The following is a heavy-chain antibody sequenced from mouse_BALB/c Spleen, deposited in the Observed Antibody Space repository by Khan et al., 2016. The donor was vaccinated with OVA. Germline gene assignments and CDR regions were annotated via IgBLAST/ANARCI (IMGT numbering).Heavy chain of an antibody. V-gene: IGHV1-9*01. CDR2: ILPGSGSS. J-gene: IGHJ4*01. CDR1: GYTVSSYW. CDR3: ARRFTGGAMDF. Sequence: QVQLQQSGAELMKPGASVKISCKATGYTVSSYWIEWIKQRPGHGLEWIGEILPGSGSSKYNEKFKGKATFTEDTSYNTAYMQLSSLTSEDSAVYYCARRFTGGAMDFGGQGTSVTVSS.